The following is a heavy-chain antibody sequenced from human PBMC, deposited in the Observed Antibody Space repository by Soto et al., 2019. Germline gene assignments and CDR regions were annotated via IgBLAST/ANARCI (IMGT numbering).Heavy chain of an antibody. J-gene: IGHJ6*02. V-gene: IGHV1-18*04. D-gene: IGHD3-9*01. CDR1: GYTFTRYG. CDR2: ISAYNGKT. Sequence: ASVKVSCKASGYTFTRYGISCVRQAPGQVLEWMGWISAYNGKTNYAQKLQGRVTMTTDTSTSTAYMELRSLGSDDTAVYYCASHALRYFDWLLSPHYYYYGMEVWGQGTTVTVSS. CDR3: ASHALRYFDWLLSPHYYYYGMEV.